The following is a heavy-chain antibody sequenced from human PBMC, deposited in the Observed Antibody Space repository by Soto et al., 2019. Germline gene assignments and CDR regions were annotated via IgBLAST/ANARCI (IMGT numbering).Heavy chain of an antibody. CDR3: ARLGPLGITIDY. J-gene: IGHJ4*02. CDR2: IYPGNSNI. D-gene: IGHD1-26*01. Sequence: PGESLKICCKGSGYTFTTYWIGWVRQMPGKGLEWMGIIYPGNSNIKYGPSFQGRVAISADKSVITAYLQWTSLEASDTAIYYCARLGPLGITIDYWGQRVLVTVSS. V-gene: IGHV5-51*01. CDR1: GYTFTTYW.